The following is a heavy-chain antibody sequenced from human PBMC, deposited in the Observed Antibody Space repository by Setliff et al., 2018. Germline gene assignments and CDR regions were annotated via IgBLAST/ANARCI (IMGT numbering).Heavy chain of an antibody. CDR2: ISPYTGNT. D-gene: IGHD3-10*01. CDR1: GYSFSDSV. J-gene: IGHJ4*02. Sequence: ASVKVSCKTSGYSFSDSVVSWVRQAPGQGLEWVGWISPYTGNTYYAPKFQGTVLMTADTSTTTAYLELRSLRSDDTAVYYCSRLVRFCTRIVCQRLSGDDYWGQGTLVTVSS. CDR3: SRLVRFCTRIVCQRLSGDDY. V-gene: IGHV1-18*01.